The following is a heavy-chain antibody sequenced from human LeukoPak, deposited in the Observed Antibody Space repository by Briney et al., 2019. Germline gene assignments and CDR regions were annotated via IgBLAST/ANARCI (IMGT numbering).Heavy chain of an antibody. V-gene: IGHV4-39*01. CDR3: ARRTWGSVFDY. J-gene: IGHJ4*02. D-gene: IGHD7-27*01. Sequence: SETLSLTCTVSGGSISSSSYYWGWIRQPPGKGLEWIGSIYYSGSTYYNPSLKSRVTISVDTSKNQFSLKLSSVTAADTAVYYCARRTWGSVFDYWGQGTLVTVSS. CDR1: GGSISSSSYY. CDR2: IYYSGST.